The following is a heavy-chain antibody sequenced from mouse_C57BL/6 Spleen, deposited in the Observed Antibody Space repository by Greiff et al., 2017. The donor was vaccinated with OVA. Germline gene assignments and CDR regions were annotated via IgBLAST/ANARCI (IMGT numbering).Heavy chain of an antibody. D-gene: IGHD2-4*01. Sequence: QVQLVESGPGLVAPSQSLSITCTVSGFSLTSYGVHWVRQPPGKGLEWLVVIWSDGSTTYNSALKSRLSISKDNSKSQVFLKMNRLQTDYTAVYYCARQGYDYLGFAYWGQGTLVTVAA. CDR2: IWSDGST. J-gene: IGHJ3*01. CDR3: ARQGYDYLGFAY. V-gene: IGHV2-6-1*01. CDR1: GFSLTSYG.